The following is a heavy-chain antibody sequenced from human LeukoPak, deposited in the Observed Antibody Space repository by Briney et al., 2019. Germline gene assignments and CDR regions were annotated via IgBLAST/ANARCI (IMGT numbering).Heavy chain of an antibody. Sequence: PGGSLRHSCAASGFTYSSYWMHWARQAPGKALVWVSRINRDESRTSYADPVKGRFTISRDNAKNTLYLQMNSLRAEDTAVYYCAREGVLRYFDWFGDYFDYWGQGTLVTVSS. CDR3: AREGVLRYFDWFGDYFDY. J-gene: IGHJ4*02. CDR1: GFTYSSYW. CDR2: INRDESRT. V-gene: IGHV3-74*01. D-gene: IGHD3-9*01.